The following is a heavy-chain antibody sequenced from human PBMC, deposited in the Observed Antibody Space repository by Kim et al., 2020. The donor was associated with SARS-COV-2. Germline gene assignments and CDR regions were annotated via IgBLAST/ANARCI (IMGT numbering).Heavy chain of an antibody. CDR2: INPSGGST. D-gene: IGHD6-13*01. V-gene: IGHV1-46*01. J-gene: IGHJ4*02. CDR3: ARGGIAAAGTHSKHFDD. Sequence: ASVKVSCKASGYTFTSYYMHWVRQAPGQGLEWMGIINPSGGSTSYAQKFQGRVTMTRDTSTSTVYMELSSLRSEDTAVYYCARGGIAAAGTHSKHFDDWGQGTLVTVSS. CDR1: GYTFTSYY.